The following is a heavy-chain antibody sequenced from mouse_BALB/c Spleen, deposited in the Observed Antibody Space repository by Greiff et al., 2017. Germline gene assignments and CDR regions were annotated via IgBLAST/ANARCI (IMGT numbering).Heavy chain of an antibody. CDR1: GFTFSSYT. V-gene: IGHV5-6-4*01. D-gene: IGHD2-1*01. CDR3: TRDNYGNYFPFDY. CDR2: ISSGGSYT. J-gene: IGHJ2*01. Sequence: DVHLVESGGGLVKPGGSLKLSCAASGFTFSSYTMSWVRQTPEKRLEWVATISSGGSYTYYPDSVKGRFTISRDNAKNTLYLQMSSLKSEDTAMYYCTRDNYGNYFPFDYWGQGTTLTVSS.